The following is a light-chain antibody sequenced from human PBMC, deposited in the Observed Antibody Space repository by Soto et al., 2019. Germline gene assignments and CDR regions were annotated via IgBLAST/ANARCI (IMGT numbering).Light chain of an antibody. V-gene: IGLV2-14*03. CDR1: SRDFADNNY. Sequence: QSALTQPASVSGSPGQSITISCTGISRDFADNNYVSWYQQHPGKAPRLMIYDVSNRPSGVSNRFSGSKSGNTSSLTISGLHAEEEADYYCSSYTRSRSTLVFGGGTKLTVL. CDR2: DVS. CDR3: SSYTRSRSTLV. J-gene: IGLJ2*01.